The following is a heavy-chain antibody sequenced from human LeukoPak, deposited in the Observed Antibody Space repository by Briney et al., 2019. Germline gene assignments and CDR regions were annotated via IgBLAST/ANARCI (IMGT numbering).Heavy chain of an antibody. Sequence: PGGSLRLSCAASGFTFSSYAMSWVRQAPGKGLEWVSAISGSGGSTYYADSVKGRFTISRDSSKNTLYLQMNSLRAEDTAVYYCAKGGYCSGGSCYPDYYYMDVWGKGTTVTVSS. J-gene: IGHJ6*03. CDR1: GFTFSSYA. V-gene: IGHV3-23*01. D-gene: IGHD2-15*01. CDR3: AKGGYCSGGSCYPDYYYMDV. CDR2: ISGSGGST.